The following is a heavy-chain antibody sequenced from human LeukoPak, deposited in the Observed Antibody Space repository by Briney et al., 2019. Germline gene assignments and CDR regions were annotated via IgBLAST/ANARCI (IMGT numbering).Heavy chain of an antibody. V-gene: IGHV3-30*03. Sequence: PGGSLRLSCAASGFSFNNYGMHWVRQAPGKGLEWVALIIYDGYYKYYADSVKGRFTISRDDSKNTLYLQVNSLRSEDTAVYYCARDQQTGSAAGPFDYWGQGTLVTVSS. CDR1: GFSFNNYG. D-gene: IGHD6-13*01. CDR2: IIYDGYYK. J-gene: IGHJ4*02. CDR3: ARDQQTGSAAGPFDY.